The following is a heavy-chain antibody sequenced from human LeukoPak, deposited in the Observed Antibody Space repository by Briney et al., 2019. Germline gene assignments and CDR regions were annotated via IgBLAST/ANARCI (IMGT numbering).Heavy chain of an antibody. CDR1: GFTFSSYA. CDR3: ARETTGESDY. J-gene: IGHJ4*02. CDR2: FSGSGGST. D-gene: IGHD1-14*01. Sequence: GGSLRLSCAASGFTFSSYAMSWVRQAPGKGLECISGFSGSGGSTYYADSVKGRFTISRDNSKNTLYLQMNSLRAEDTAVYYCARETTGESDYWGQGTLVTVSS. V-gene: IGHV3-23*01.